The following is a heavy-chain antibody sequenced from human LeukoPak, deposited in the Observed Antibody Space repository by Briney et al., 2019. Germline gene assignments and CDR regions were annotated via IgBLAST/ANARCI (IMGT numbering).Heavy chain of an antibody. CDR2: INPKSGDT. Sequence: ASVTVSYKASGYTFTGYYLHWVRQAPGQGREWMGWINPKSGDTNSPQKFQGRVTMTRDTSISTVYMELRRLRSDDTAVFYCARGTVVSRVAATAYWGQGSLVTVSA. D-gene: IGHD1-26*01. CDR3: ARGTVVSRVAATAY. CDR1: GYTFTGYY. J-gene: IGHJ4*02. V-gene: IGHV1-2*02.